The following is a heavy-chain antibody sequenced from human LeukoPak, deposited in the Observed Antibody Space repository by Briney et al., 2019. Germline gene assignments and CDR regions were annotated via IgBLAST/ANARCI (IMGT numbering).Heavy chain of an antibody. J-gene: IGHJ4*02. Sequence: ASVKVSCKASGGTFSSYAISWVRQAPGQGLEWMGGIIPIFGTANYAQKFQGRVTITADESTSTAYVELSSLRSEDTAVYYCARRPTGIAAAGPTSFDYWGQGTLVTVSS. V-gene: IGHV1-69*13. CDR2: IIPIFGTA. CDR3: ARRPTGIAAAGPTSFDY. CDR1: GGTFSSYA. D-gene: IGHD6-13*01.